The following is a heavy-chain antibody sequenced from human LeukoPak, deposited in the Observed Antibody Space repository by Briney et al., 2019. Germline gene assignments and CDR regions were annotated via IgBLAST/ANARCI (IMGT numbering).Heavy chain of an antibody. CDR3: AKLIPPVDCSRTSCYGFDY. V-gene: IGHV3-23*01. CDR2: ITSSGGDT. J-gene: IGHJ4*02. Sequence: GSLRLSCAVSGFTFSTYAMSWVRQAPGKGLEWVSAITSSGGDTYYTDSVKGRFTVSRDNSKSALYLQMNSLRAEDTAVYYCAKLIPPVDCSRTSCYGFDYWGQGTLVTVSS. CDR1: GFTFSTYA. D-gene: IGHD2-2*01.